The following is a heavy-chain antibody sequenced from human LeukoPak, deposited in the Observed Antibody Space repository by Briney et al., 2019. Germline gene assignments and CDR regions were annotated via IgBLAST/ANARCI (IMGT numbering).Heavy chain of an antibody. J-gene: IGHJ6*03. D-gene: IGHD3-3*01. CDR2: MNPNSGNT. V-gene: IGHV1-8*01. CDR1: GYTFTSYD. Sequence: GASVKVSCKASGYTFTSYDINWVRQATGQGLEWMGWMNPNSGNTGYAQKFQGRVTMTRSTSISTAYMELSSLRSEDTAVYYCARKNRITIFGVVGPYYMDVWGKGTTVTVSS. CDR3: ARKNRITIFGVVGPYYMDV.